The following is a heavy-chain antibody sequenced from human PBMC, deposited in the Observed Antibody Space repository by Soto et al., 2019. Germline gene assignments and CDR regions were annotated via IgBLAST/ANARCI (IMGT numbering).Heavy chain of an antibody. CDR2: ISGSGGST. J-gene: IGHJ4*02. CDR1: GFTFSSYA. CDR3: TKDQRDIVVVPAATHPDY. V-gene: IGHV3-23*01. Sequence: EVQLLESGGGLVQPGGSLRLSCAASGFTFSSYAMSWVRQAPGKGLEWVSAISGSGGSTYYADSVKGRFTISRDNSKNTLYLQMNSLTAEDTAVYYCTKDQRDIVVVPAATHPDYWGQGTLVTVSS. D-gene: IGHD2-2*01.